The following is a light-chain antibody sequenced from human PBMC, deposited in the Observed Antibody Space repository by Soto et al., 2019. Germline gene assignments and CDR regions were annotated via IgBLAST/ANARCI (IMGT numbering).Light chain of an antibody. CDR1: QRIDNF. V-gene: IGKV1-39*01. Sequence: DIQMTQSPSFLSASVGDRVTITCRASQRIDNFLNWYQQKPGKAPKLLIYGASSLQSGFPSRFSGSGSGTDFTLTITSLQPEDSATYHCQQRYKTSLSSFGQGTKVEIK. J-gene: IGKJ2*01. CDR2: GAS. CDR3: QQRYKTSLSS.